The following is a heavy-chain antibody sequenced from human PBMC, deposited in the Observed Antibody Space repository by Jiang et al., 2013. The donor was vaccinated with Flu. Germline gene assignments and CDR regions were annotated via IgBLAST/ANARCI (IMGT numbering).Heavy chain of an antibody. V-gene: IGHV5-51*01. J-gene: IGHJ4*02. D-gene: IGHD2-2*01. CDR3: ARVVSSGREFDY. Sequence: GQVTISADKSISTAYLQWSSLKASDTAMYYCARVVSSGREFDYWGQGTLVTVSS.